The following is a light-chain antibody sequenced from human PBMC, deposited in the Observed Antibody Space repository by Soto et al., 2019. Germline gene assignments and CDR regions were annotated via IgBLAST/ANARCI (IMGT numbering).Light chain of an antibody. CDR1: XXXFVRYNY. J-gene: IGLJ3*02. V-gene: IGLV2-8*01. Sequence: QSALTXPPSASGSPGQXVTXXXTXXXXXFVRYNYFSWHQQHPGNAPKVIISDGSARPSGVPDRFSGSKSGNTASLTVSVLQAEDEAYYYCSSYAGSNIWVFVGRTKLTVL. CDR3: SSYAGSNIWV. CDR2: DGS.